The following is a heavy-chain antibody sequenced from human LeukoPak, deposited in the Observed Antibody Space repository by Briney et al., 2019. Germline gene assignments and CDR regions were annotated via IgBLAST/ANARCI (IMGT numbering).Heavy chain of an antibody. CDR1: GGSISSGSYY. Sequence: ASETLSLTCTVSGGSISSGSYYWSWIRQPAGKGLEWIGRIYTSGSTNYNPSLKSRVTISVDTSKNQFSLKLSSVTAADTAVYYCARVPGIAVAGTEDASDIWGQGTMVTVSS. CDR2: IYTSGST. J-gene: IGHJ3*02. V-gene: IGHV4-61*02. D-gene: IGHD6-19*01. CDR3: ARVPGIAVAGTEDASDI.